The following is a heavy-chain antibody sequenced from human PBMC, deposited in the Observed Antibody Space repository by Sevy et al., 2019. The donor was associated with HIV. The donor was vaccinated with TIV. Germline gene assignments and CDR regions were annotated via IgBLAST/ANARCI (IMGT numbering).Heavy chain of an antibody. CDR1: GDSVSSNSAA. Sequence: TLSLTCAISGDSVSSNSAAWNWIRQSPSRGLEWLGRTYYRSKWYNDYAVSVKSRITINPDTSKNQFSLQLNSVTPEDTAVYYCARGGYSSSSFGHWFDPWGQGTLVTVSS. CDR3: ARGGYSSSSFGHWFDP. V-gene: IGHV6-1*01. CDR2: TYYRSKWYN. D-gene: IGHD6-6*01. J-gene: IGHJ5*02.